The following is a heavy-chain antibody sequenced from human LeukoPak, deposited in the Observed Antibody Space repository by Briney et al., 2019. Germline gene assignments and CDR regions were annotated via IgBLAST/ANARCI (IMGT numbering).Heavy chain of an antibody. V-gene: IGHV3-23*01. CDR1: GFTFSSYA. J-gene: IGHJ4*02. D-gene: IGHD2-15*01. CDR2: ISGSGGST. CDR3: IGGRAVTKERSFDY. Sequence: PGGSLRLSCAASGFTFSSYAMSWVRQAPGKGLEWVSAISGSGGSTYYADSVKGRFTISRDNSKNTLYLQMNSLRAEDTAVYYCIGGRAVTKERSFDYWGQGTLVTVSS.